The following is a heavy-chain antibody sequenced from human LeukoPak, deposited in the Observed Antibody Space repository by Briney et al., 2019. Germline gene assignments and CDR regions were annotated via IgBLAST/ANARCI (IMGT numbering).Heavy chain of an antibody. CDR1: GFTFSRYA. CDR2: IKQDGSEK. V-gene: IGHV3-7*01. CDR3: ARDRATNY. Sequence: PGGSLRLSCSASGFTFSRYAMSWVRQAPGKGLEWVANIKQDGSEKYYVDSVKGRFTISRDNAKNSLYLQMNSLRAEDTAVYYCARDRATNYWGQGTLVTVSS. J-gene: IGHJ4*02. D-gene: IGHD1-26*01.